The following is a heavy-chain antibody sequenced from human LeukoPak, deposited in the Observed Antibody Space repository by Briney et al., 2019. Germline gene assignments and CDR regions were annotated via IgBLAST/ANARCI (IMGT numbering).Heavy chain of an antibody. CDR2: IIPIFGTA. V-gene: IGHV1-69*13. CDR3: ASSLRKWEERDGMDV. J-gene: IGHJ6*02. Sequence: GASVKVSCKASGGTFSSYAISWVRQAPGQGLEWMGGIIPIFGTANYAQKFQGRVTITADESTSTAYMELSSLRSEDTAVYYCASSLRKWEERDGMDVWGQGTTVIVSS. CDR1: GGTFSSYA. D-gene: IGHD1-26*01.